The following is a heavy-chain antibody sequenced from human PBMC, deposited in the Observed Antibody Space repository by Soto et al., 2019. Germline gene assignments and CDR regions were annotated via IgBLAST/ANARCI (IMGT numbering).Heavy chain of an antibody. CDR1: EYTFTGYY. CDR2: INPNSGGT. CDR3: ATRYYDILTGYYPPGGDAFDI. Sequence: ASVKVSCKASEYTFTGYYMHWVRQAPGQGLEWMGWINPNSGGTNYAQKFQGRVTMTRDTSISTAYMELSRLRSDDTAVYYCATRYYDILTGYYPPGGDAFDIWGQGTMVTVSS. V-gene: IGHV1-2*02. J-gene: IGHJ3*02. D-gene: IGHD3-9*01.